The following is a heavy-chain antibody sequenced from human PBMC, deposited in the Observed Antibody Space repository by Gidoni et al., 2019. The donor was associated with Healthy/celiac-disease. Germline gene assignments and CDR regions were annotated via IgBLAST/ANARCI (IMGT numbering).Heavy chain of an antibody. J-gene: IGHJ4*02. CDR3: AKDPYRPTSGTSLVVTAPIDY. D-gene: IGHD2-21*02. Sequence: VQLLESGGGLVQPGGSLRLSCAASGFTFSSYAMSWVRQAPGKGLGWVSAISGSGGSTYYADSVKGRFTISRDNSKNTLYLQMNSLRAEDTAVYYCAKDPYRPTSGTSLVVTAPIDYWGQGTLVTVSS. CDR1: GFTFSSYA. V-gene: IGHV3-23*01. CDR2: ISGSGGST.